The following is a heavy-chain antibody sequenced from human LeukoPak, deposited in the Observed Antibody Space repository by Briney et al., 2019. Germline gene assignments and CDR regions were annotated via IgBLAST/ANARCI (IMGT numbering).Heavy chain of an antibody. V-gene: IGHV3-48*01. CDR3: ARVGSRYGPPNS. Sequence: GVSLRLSCAASGFNFSFYIMNWVRQAPGKGLEWISYISSDAKTVNYADSVKGRFTISRDNAKNSLYLQMNSLSADDTAVYYCARVGSRYGPPNSWGQGTLVTVSS. D-gene: IGHD5-18*01. CDR2: ISSDAKTV. CDR1: GFNFSFYI. J-gene: IGHJ4*02.